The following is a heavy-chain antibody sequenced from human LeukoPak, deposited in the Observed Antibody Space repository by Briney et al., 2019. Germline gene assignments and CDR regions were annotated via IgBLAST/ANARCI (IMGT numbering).Heavy chain of an antibody. D-gene: IGHD3-10*01. J-gene: IGHJ4*02. CDR3: AREFGGSASGAGY. CDR2: ISVSSGLI. CDR1: GFTFSFYS. V-gene: IGHV3-21*01. Sequence: GGSLRLSCAASGFTFSFYSMTWVRQAPGKGLEWVSSISVSSGLIYYADSVKGRFTVSRDNAKNSLYLQMSSLRAEDTAVYYCAREFGGSASGAGYWGQGTLVTVSS.